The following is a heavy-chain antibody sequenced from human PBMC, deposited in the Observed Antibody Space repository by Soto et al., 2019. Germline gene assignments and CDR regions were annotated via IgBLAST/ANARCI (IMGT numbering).Heavy chain of an antibody. J-gene: IGHJ2*01. CDR2: VSAAGDVQ. CDR3: VREGRFGEWFFDV. D-gene: IGHD3-10*01. V-gene: IGHV3-30*03. CDR1: GFSFSVFG. Sequence: QVHLVDSGGGVAQPGRSLRLSCVASGFSFSVFGMQWVRQAPGKGLEWVAVVSAAGDVQLYAESVKVRFTISRDNVKATVYLQMDSLRIEDTAVYYCVREGRFGEWFFDVWGRGTLVNVSS.